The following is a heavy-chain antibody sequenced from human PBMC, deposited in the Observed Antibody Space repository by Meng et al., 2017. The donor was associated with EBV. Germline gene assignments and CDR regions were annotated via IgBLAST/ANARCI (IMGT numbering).Heavy chain of an antibody. CDR1: GDSISSRSYY. V-gene: IGHV4-39*01. D-gene: IGHD3-3*01. CDR3: ARVSFYDYWSGYSFNWFDT. J-gene: IGHJ5*02. Sequence: QLQLYQSGPGLVKPSETLSLTCTVAGDSISSRSYYWGWIRQSPGKGLEWIGNVYYSGNSYYNPSLKSRVTISVDTSKNQFYLKLISVTAADTAVYFCARVSFYDYWSGYSFNWFDTWGQGTLVTVSS. CDR2: VYYSGNS.